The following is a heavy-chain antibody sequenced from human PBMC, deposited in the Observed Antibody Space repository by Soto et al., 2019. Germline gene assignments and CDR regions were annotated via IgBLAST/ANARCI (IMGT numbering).Heavy chain of an antibody. V-gene: IGHV3-7*01. D-gene: IGHD3-10*01. CDR1: GFTFVSYW. CDR2: IKWDASAK. J-gene: IGHJ4*02. Sequence: GGSLRLSCAASGFTFVSYWMSWVRQAPGKGLEWLATIKWDASAKKYVDSVQGRFTMSRDNAKTSLYLQMDSQRAEDTAVYNCARYSGYGSTTSVNPHLDYWGQGTLVTVSS. CDR3: ARYSGYGSTTSVNPHLDY.